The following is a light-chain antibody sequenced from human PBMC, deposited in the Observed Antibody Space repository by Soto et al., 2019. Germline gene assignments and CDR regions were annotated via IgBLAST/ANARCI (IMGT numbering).Light chain of an antibody. CDR1: SSDVGGYNY. CDR3: CSYAGSTTFYV. J-gene: IGLJ1*01. CDR2: EVS. V-gene: IGLV2-14*01. Sequence: QSALTQPASVSGSPGQSITISCTGTSSDVGGYNYVSWYQQHPGKAPKLMIYEVSNRPSGVSDRFSGSRSGNTASLTISGLQAEDESDYYCCSYAGSTTFYVFGTRTKLTVL.